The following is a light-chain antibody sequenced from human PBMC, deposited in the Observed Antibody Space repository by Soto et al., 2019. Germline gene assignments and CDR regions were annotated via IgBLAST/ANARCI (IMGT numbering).Light chain of an antibody. J-gene: IGKJ5*01. V-gene: IGKV1-39*01. Sequence: ASVGDRVTITCRASQGIYNWLAWYQQKPGKAPKFLIYAASNLQSGVPSRFSGSGSGTDFTLTVNSLQPEDFATYYCQQGYTSAITFGQGTRLEIK. CDR1: QGIYNW. CDR2: AAS. CDR3: QQGYTSAIT.